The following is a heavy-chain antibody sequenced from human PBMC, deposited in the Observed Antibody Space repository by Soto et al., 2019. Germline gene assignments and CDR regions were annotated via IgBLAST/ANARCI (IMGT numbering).Heavy chain of an antibody. V-gene: IGHV4-34*01. CDR1: GGSFSGYY. D-gene: IGHD3-10*01. Sequence: SETLSLTCAVYGGSFSGYYWSWIRQPPGKGLEWIGEINHSGSTNYNPSLKSRVTISVDTSKNQFSLKLSSVTAADTAVYYCARRSITMVRGKNNWFDPWGQGTLVTVSS. J-gene: IGHJ5*02. CDR2: INHSGST. CDR3: ARRSITMVRGKNNWFDP.